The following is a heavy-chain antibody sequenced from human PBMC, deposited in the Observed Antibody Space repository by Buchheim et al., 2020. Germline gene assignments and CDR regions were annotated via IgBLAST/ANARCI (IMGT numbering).Heavy chain of an antibody. CDR2: IKQDGSEK. V-gene: IGHV3-7*01. J-gene: IGHJ6*02. CDR1: GFTFSSYW. D-gene: IGHD2-15*01. Sequence: EVQLVESGGGLVQPGGSLRLSCVASGFTFSSYWMSWVRQAPGKGLEWVANIKQDGSEKYYVDSVKGRFTISRDNAKNSLYLQMNSLRAEDTAVYYCARMVAPWNYGMDVWGQGTT. CDR3: ARMVAPWNYGMDV.